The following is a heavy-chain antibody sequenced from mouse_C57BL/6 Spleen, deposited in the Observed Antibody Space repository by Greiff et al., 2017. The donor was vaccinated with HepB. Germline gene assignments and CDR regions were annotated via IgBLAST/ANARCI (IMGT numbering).Heavy chain of an antibody. J-gene: IGHJ2*01. Sequence: DVHLVESGPGMVKPSQSLSLTCTVTGYSITSGYDWHWIRHFPGNKLEWMGYISYSGSTNYNPSLKSRISITHDTSKNHFFLKLNSVTTEDTATYYCARGEGWDYFDYWGQGTTLTVSS. V-gene: IGHV3-1*01. CDR2: ISYSGST. D-gene: IGHD3-3*01. CDR3: ARGEGWDYFDY. CDR1: GYSITSGYD.